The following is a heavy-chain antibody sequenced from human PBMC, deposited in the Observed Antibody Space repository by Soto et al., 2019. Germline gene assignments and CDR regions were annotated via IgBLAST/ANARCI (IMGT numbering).Heavy chain of an antibody. CDR2: IYYSGST. CDR3: ARHSDYYDGMDV. Sequence: SETLSVTYTVSGGSIRSSTYYWGWIRQPPGKGLEWIGSIYYSGSTYYNPSLKSRVTISVDTSKNQFSLKLSSVTAAATAVYYCARHSDYYDGMDVWGQGNTVT. CDR1: GGSIRSSTYY. J-gene: IGHJ6*02. V-gene: IGHV4-39*01.